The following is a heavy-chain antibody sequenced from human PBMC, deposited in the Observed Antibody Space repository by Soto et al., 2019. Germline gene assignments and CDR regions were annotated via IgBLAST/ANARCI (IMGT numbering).Heavy chain of an antibody. Sequence: PSETLSLTCTVSGGSISSSSYYWGWIRQPPGKGLEWIGSIYYSGSTYYNPSLKSRVTISVDTSKNQFSLKLSSVTAADTAVYYCARSLINMVQEADWGQGTLVTVSS. J-gene: IGHJ4*02. CDR3: ARSLINMVQEAD. V-gene: IGHV4-39*01. CDR2: IYYSGST. D-gene: IGHD3-10*01. CDR1: GGSISSSSYY.